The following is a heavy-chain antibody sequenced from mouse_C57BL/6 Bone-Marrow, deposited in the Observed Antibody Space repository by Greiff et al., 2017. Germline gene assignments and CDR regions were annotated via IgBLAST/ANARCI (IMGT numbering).Heavy chain of an antibody. Sequence: EVKLEESGGGLVQPGGSMKLSCAASGFTFSDAWMDWVRQSPEKGLEWVAEIRNKANNHAKYYAESVKGRFTISRDDSKRIVYLQMNSLRAEDTGIYYCTRRSTTVVAPFDYWGQGTTLTVSS. CDR1: GFTFSDAW. V-gene: IGHV6-6*01. CDR3: TRRSTTVVAPFDY. J-gene: IGHJ2*01. CDR2: IRNKANNHAK. D-gene: IGHD1-1*01.